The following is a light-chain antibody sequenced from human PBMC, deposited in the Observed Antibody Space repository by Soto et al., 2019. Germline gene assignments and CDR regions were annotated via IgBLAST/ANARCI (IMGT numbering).Light chain of an antibody. J-gene: IGLJ1*01. Sequence: QSALTQPRSVSGSPGQSVTISCTGTSSDVGLYNYVSWYQQYPGKAPQLIIYEGSERPSGVSHRFSGSKSGNTASLTISGLQAEDEADYYCCSYGGSSSFPYVFGTGTKLTVL. CDR1: SSDVGLYNY. CDR3: CSYGGSSSFPYV. CDR2: EGS. V-gene: IGLV2-23*03.